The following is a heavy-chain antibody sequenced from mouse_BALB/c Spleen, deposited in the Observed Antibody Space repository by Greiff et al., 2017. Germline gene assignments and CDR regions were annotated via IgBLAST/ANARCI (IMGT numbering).Heavy chain of an antibody. J-gene: IGHJ4*01. CDR3: ARHGSSSYYAMDY. D-gene: IGHD1-1*01. Sequence: EVQGVESGGGLVKPGGSLKLSCAASGFTFSSYAMSWVRQSPEKRLEWVAEISSGGSYTYYPDTVTGRFTISRDNAKNTLYLEMSSLRSEDTAMYYCARHGSSSYYAMDYWGQGTSVTVSS. V-gene: IGHV5-9-4*01. CDR1: GFTFSSYA. CDR2: ISSGGSYT.